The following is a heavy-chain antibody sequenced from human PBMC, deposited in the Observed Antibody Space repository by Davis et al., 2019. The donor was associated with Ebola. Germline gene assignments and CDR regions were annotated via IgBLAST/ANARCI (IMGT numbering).Heavy chain of an antibody. CDR3: ARDPIVGATPM. CDR2: INPSGGSA. Sequence: ASVKVSCKASGYTFKNSAISWVRQAPGQGLEWMGMINPSGGSAMSAQKFQGRVTMTRDTSSSTVAMELSSLRSDDTAMYYCARDPIVGATPMWGHGTMLTVSS. V-gene: IGHV1-46*02. J-gene: IGHJ3*02. D-gene: IGHD1-26*01. CDR1: GYTFKNSA.